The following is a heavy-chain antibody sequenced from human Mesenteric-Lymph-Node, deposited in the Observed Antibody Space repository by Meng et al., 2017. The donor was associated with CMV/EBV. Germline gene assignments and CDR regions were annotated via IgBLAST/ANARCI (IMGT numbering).Heavy chain of an antibody. CDR2: ISYDGSNK. J-gene: IGHJ6*02. V-gene: IGHV3-30-3*02. CDR3: AKTSPYDFWSGYYYYYGMDV. CDR1: SYA. D-gene: IGHD3-3*01. Sequence: SYAMHWVRQAPGKGLEWVAVISYDGSNKYYADSVKGRFTISRDNSKNTLYLQMNSLRAEDTAVYYCAKTSPYDFWSGYYYYYGMDVWGQGTTVTVSS.